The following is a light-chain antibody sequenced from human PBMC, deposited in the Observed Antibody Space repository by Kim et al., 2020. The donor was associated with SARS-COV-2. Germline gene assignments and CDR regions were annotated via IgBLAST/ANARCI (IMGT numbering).Light chain of an antibody. Sequence: VAPGERATRACRARQSVSSNLAWYQQKPGQAPRLHIYAASTRATGIPARFSGSGSGTEFTITISSLQSEDFAVYYCQQYNNWPLTFGGGTKVDIK. CDR3: QQYNNWPLT. CDR2: AAS. J-gene: IGKJ4*01. CDR1: QSVSSN. V-gene: IGKV3-15*01.